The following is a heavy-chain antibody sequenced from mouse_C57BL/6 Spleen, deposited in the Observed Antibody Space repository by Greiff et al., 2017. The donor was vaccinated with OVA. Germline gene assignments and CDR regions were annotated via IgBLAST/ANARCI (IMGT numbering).Heavy chain of an antibody. J-gene: IGHJ2*01. Sequence: VQLQQSGAELVRPGASVKLSCTASGFNIKDDYMHWVKQRPEQGLEWIGWIDPENGDTEYASKFQGKATITADTSSNTAYLQLSSLTSEDTAVYYCTITGTRYFDYWGQGTTLTVSS. V-gene: IGHV14-4*01. D-gene: IGHD4-1*01. CDR2: IDPENGDT. CDR1: GFNIKDDY. CDR3: TITGTRYFDY.